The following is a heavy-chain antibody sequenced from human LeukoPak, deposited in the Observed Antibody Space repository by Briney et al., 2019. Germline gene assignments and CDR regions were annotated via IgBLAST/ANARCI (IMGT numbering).Heavy chain of an antibody. CDR3: SGFYPGLFYFDN. D-gene: IGHD3-16*02. CDR2: TYYNGNT. Sequence: SETLSLTCNVSGVSITSYYWSWIRQPPGRGLEWIGYTYYNGNTDYNPSLKSRVAISVDTSKNQFSLELSSVTAADTAVYYCSGFYPGLFYFDNWGQGILVTASS. CDR1: GVSITSYY. J-gene: IGHJ4*02. V-gene: IGHV4-59*01.